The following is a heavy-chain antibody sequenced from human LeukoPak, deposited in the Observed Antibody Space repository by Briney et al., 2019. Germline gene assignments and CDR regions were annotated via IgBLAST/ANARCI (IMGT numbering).Heavy chain of an antibody. CDR1: GGSISSYY. CDR3: ARFRVDCSGGSCYGMLDY. V-gene: IGHV4-59*01. Sequence: SETLSLICTVSGGSISSYYWGWIRQPPGKGLEWIGYIYYSGSTNYNPSLKSRVTISVDTSKNQFSLKLSSVTAADTAVYYCARFRVDCSGGSCYGMLDYWGQGTLVTVSS. CDR2: IYYSGST. D-gene: IGHD2-15*01. J-gene: IGHJ4*02.